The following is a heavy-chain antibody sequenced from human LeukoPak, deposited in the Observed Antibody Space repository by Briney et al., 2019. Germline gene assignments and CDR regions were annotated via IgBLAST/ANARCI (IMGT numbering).Heavy chain of an antibody. CDR2: ICDNGHT. CDR3: ATGRGPYKTGH. Sequence: SETLSLTCTFSGGSFSPAHWSWIRQPPGKGLEWIGVICDNGHTDYNPSLKSRVTISVDTSKRQFSLKLSSLAAADTAVYYCATGRGPYKTGHWGQGTLVTVSS. V-gene: IGHV4-59*01. J-gene: IGHJ4*02. CDR1: GGSFSPAH. D-gene: IGHD3-10*01.